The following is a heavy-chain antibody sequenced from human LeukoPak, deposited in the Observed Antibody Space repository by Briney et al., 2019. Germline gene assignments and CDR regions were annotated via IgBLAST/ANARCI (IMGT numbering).Heavy chain of an antibody. Sequence: ASVKVSCKASGYTFTSYGISWVRQAPGQGLEWMRWISAYNGNTNYAQIFQGRVTMTTDTSTSTAYMELRSLRSDDTAVYYCARDELLRCDYWGQGTLVTVSS. CDR1: GYTFTSYG. CDR2: ISAYNGNT. D-gene: IGHD1-26*01. V-gene: IGHV1-18*01. CDR3: ARDELLRCDY. J-gene: IGHJ4*02.